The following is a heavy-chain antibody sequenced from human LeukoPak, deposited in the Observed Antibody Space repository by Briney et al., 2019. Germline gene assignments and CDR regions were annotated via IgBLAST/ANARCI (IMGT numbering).Heavy chain of an antibody. CDR1: GGSIRSFY. J-gene: IGHJ4*02. V-gene: IGHV4-4*07. D-gene: IGHD4-23*01. Sequence: SETLSLTCSVSGGSIRSFYWSWIRQPAGKGLEWIGRIYTSGSTNYNPSLKSRVTISVDTSRNQFSLKLTSVTAADTAVYYCASGRYNGGNSYFDNWGQGILVTVSS. CDR3: ASGRYNGGNSYFDN. CDR2: IYTSGST.